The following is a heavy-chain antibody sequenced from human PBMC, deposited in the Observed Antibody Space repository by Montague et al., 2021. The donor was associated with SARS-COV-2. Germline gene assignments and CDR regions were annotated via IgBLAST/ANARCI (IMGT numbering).Heavy chain of an antibody. CDR3: ARGVSYYDFWSGYDYGMDV. J-gene: IGHJ6*02. D-gene: IGHD3-3*01. V-gene: IGHV4-39*07. CDR2: IYYSGST. Sequence: SETLSLTCTVSGGSISSSSYYWGWIRQPPGKGLEWIGSIYYSGSTYYNPSLKSRVTISVDTSKNQFSLKLSSVTAADTAVYYCARGVSYYDFWSGYDYGMDVWGQGTTVTVSS. CDR1: GGSISSSSYY.